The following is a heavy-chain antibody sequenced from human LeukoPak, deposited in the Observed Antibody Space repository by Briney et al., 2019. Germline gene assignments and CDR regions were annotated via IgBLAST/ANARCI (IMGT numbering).Heavy chain of an antibody. J-gene: IGHJ4*02. V-gene: IGHV3-23*01. CDR1: GFTFSNYA. D-gene: IGHD2-21*01. Sequence: GGSLRLSCGASGFTFSNYAMSWVRQAPGKGPEWVSGISGNGANTYHADSVKGRFTISRDNSKNTLYVQMHSLRAEDTAVYYCATEKGDSPDYWGQGTLVTVSS. CDR3: ATEKGDSPDY. CDR2: ISGNGANT.